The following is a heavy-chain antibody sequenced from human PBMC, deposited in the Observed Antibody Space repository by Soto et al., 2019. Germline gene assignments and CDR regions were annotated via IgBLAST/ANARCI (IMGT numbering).Heavy chain of an antibody. V-gene: IGHV3-23*01. CDR3: ARSPGGIYFADFLIPNQ. CDR2: ISGNGGAT. D-gene: IGHD1-26*01. J-gene: IGHJ4*02. CDR1: GFTFRNYA. Sequence: SGGSLRLSCAASGFTFRNYAMSWVRQAPGKGPEWVSSISGNGGATYYADSAKGRFTISRDNSQSALFLQMNGLRAEDTALYYCARSPGGIYFADFLIPNQWGQGVLVTVSS.